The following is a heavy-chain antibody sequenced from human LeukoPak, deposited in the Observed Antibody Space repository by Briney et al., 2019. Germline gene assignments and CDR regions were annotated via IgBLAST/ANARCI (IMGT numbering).Heavy chain of an antibody. Sequence: GGSLRLSCAASGFTFSNYWMHWVRQAPGKGLVWVSRIKTDGSSTNYADSVKGRFTISRDNAKNTLYLQMNSLRAEDTAVYCCASQVVVTALDPWGQGTLVTVSS. V-gene: IGHV3-74*01. CDR3: ASQVVVTALDP. CDR1: GFTFSNYW. D-gene: IGHD2-21*02. J-gene: IGHJ5*02. CDR2: IKTDGSST.